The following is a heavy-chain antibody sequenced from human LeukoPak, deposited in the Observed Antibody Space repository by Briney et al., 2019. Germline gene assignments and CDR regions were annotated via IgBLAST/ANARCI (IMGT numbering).Heavy chain of an antibody. D-gene: IGHD2-8*01. CDR1: GGSISSYY. CDR2: IYYSGST. J-gene: IGHJ4*02. V-gene: IGHV4-59*06. Sequence: SETLSLTCTVSGGSISSYYWSWIRQPAGKGLEWIGYIYYSGSTYYNPSLKSRVTISVDTSKNQFSLKLSSVTAADTAVYYCARTADEYCTNGVCPYYFDYWGQGTLVTVSS. CDR3: ARTADEYCTNGVCPYYFDY.